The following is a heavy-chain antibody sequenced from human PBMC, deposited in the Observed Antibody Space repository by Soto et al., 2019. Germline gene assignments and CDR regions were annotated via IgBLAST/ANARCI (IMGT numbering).Heavy chain of an antibody. Sequence: PGGSLRLSCAASGFTFSSYWMHWVRQAPGKGLVWVSRINNDGSDTTYADSVKGRFTISRDNAKNTVYLQMNSLRAEDTAVYYCVRDKPHNWFDPWGQEPRSPSPQ. CDR1: GFTFSSYW. V-gene: IGHV3-74*01. J-gene: IGHJ5*02. CDR3: VRDKPHNWFDP. CDR2: INNDGSDT.